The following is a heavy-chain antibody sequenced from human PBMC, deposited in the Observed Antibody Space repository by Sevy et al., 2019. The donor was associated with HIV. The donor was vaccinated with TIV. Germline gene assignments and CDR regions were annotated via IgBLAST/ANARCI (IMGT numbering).Heavy chain of an antibody. CDR2: IYTSGST. CDR1: GGSISSYY. J-gene: IGHJ6*02. Sequence: SETLSLTCTVSGGSISSYYWSWIRQPAGKGLEWIGRIYTSGSTNYNPSLKSRVTMSVDTSKNQFSLKLSSVTAADTAGYYCARDNRWFGELTSYYYYGMDVWGQGTTVTVSS. D-gene: IGHD3-10*01. V-gene: IGHV4-4*07. CDR3: ARDNRWFGELTSYYYYGMDV.